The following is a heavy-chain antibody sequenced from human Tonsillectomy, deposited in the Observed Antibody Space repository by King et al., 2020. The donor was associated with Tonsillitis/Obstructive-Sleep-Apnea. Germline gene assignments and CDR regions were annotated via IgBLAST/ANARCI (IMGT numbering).Heavy chain of an antibody. V-gene: IGHV3-9*01. J-gene: IGHJ6*03. Sequence: EVQLVESGGGLVQPGRSLRLSCAASGFTFDDYAMHWVRQAPGKGLEWVSGISWNSGYVAYGESVKGRFTISRDNAKNSLYLQMNSLRAEDTALYFCAKVGPSFCSLSSCYLDVWGKGTTVTVSS. CDR3: AKVGPSFCSLSSCYLDV. CDR1: GFTFDDYA. CDR2: ISWNSGYV. D-gene: IGHD2-2*01.